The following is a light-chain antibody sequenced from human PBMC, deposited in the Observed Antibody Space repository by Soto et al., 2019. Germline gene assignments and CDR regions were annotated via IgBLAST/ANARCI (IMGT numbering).Light chain of an antibody. J-gene: IGKJ4*01. V-gene: IGKV3-11*01. Sequence: IVLTQSPVTLSLWPGETAILSCGASQSISSSLSWYQQRPGQAPRLLIYDASKRAPGIPTRFSGSGSGTDFTLTISSLEPEDFAVYYCQQRGNWPLTFGGGTKVEI. CDR1: QSISSS. CDR2: DAS. CDR3: QQRGNWPLT.